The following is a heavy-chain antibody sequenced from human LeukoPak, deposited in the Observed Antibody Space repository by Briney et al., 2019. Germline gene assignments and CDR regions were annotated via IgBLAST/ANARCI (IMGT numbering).Heavy chain of an antibody. J-gene: IGHJ4*02. D-gene: IGHD1-26*01. CDR1: GASITTYY. CDR2: IHSSGSA. CDR3: ARDILDVGATHYFDY. V-gene: IGHV4-59*01. Sequence: PSQTLSLTCTVSGASITTYYWSWIRQPPGKGLEYIGQIHSSGSANYNPHLKSRVAMSIDASKDQFSLTVSSVTAADTAIYYCARDILDVGATHYFDYWGQGSLLTVSS.